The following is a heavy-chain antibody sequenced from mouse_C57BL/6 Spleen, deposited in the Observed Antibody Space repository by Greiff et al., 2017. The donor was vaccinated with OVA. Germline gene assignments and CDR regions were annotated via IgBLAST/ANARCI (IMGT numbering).Heavy chain of an antibody. CDR2: IYPRSGNT. V-gene: IGHV1-81*01. D-gene: IGHD1-1*01. CDR1: GYTFTSYG. CDR3: ARVGTTVVARYFDV. Sequence: QVQLQQSGAELARPGASVKLSCKASGYTFTSYGISWVKQRPGQGLEWIGEIYPRSGNTYYNEKFKGKATLTADKSSSTAYMELRSLTSEDSAVYFCARVGTTVVARYFDVWGTGTTVTVSS. J-gene: IGHJ1*03.